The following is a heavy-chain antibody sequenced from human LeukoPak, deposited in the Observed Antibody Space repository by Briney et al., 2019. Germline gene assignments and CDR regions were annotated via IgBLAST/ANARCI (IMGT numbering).Heavy chain of an antibody. V-gene: IGHV1-69*05. J-gene: IGHJ4*01. CDR2: IIPIFGTA. D-gene: IGHD1-26*01. Sequence: ASVKVSCKASGGTFSSYAISWVRQAPGQGLEWMGRIIPIFGTANYAQKFQGRVTITTDESTSTAYMELSSLRSEDTAVYYCARASRWVHSGSSTGGFDYWGQGTLVTVSS. CDR3: ARASRWVHSGSSTGGFDY. CDR1: GGTFSSYA.